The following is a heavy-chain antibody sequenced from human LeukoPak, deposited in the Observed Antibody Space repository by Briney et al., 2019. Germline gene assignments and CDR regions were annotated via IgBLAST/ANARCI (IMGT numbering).Heavy chain of an antibody. CDR1: GFTFSSYW. Sequence: GGSLRLSCAASGFTFSSYWMHWVRQAPGKGLVCVSRINSDGSSTSYADSVKGRFTISRDNAKNTLYLQMNSLRAEDTAVYYCARSTGWFGQGYFDYWGQGTLVTVSS. D-gene: IGHD3-10*01. CDR2: INSDGSST. CDR3: ARSTGWFGQGYFDY. J-gene: IGHJ4*02. V-gene: IGHV3-74*01.